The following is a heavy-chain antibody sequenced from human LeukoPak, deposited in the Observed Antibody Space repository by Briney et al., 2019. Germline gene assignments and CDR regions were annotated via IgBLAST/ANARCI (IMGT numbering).Heavy chain of an antibody. J-gene: IGHJ6*02. Sequence: SETLSLTCTVSGGSISSGGYYWSWIRQHPGKGLEWIGYIYYSGSTNYNPSLKSRVTISVDTSKNQFSLKLSSVTAADTAVYYCARSDYYGSGSYFVRYYYYGMDVWGQGTTVTVSS. CDR2: IYYSGST. V-gene: IGHV4-31*03. D-gene: IGHD3-10*01. CDR3: ARSDYYGSGSYFVRYYYYGMDV. CDR1: GGSISSGGYY.